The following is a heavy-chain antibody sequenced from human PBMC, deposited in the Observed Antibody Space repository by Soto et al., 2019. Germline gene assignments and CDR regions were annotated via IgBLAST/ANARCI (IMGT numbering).Heavy chain of an antibody. CDR2: ISGSGGST. D-gene: IGHD6-13*01. J-gene: IGHJ4*02. Sequence: GGSLRLSFAASGFTFSSYAMSWVRQAPGKGLEWVSAISGSGGSTYYADSVKGRFTISRDNSKNTLYLQMNSLRAEDTAVYYCAKENGYSSSWFEFDYWGQGTLVTVSS. CDR1: GFTFSSYA. V-gene: IGHV3-23*01. CDR3: AKENGYSSSWFEFDY.